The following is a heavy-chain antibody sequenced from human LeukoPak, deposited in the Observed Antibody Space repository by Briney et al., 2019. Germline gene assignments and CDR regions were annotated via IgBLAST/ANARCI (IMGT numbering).Heavy chain of an antibody. J-gene: IGHJ4*02. D-gene: IGHD5-18*01. CDR3: AKGNGYSYGRYYFDY. V-gene: IGHV3-23*01. Sequence: GGSLRLSCAASGFTFSNAWMSWVRQAPGKGLEWVSAITASGGNTYYADSVKGRFTISRDNSKNTLYLQVNSLRAEDTAVYYCAKGNGYSYGRYYFDYWGQGTLVTVSS. CDR2: ITASGGNT. CDR1: GFTFSNAW.